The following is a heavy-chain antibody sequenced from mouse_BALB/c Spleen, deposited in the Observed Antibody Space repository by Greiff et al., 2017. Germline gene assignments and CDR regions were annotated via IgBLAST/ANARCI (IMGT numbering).Heavy chain of an antibody. CDR2: IWAGGST. Sequence: VQRVESGPGLVAPSQSLSITCTASGFSLTSYGVHWVRQPPGKGLEWLGVIWAGGSTNYNSALMSRLSISKDNSKSQVFLKMNSLQTDDTAMYYCARDGYDYAMDYWGQGTSVTVSS. CDR1: GFSLTSYG. CDR3: ARDGYDYAMDY. J-gene: IGHJ4*01. V-gene: IGHV2-9*02. D-gene: IGHD2-2*01.